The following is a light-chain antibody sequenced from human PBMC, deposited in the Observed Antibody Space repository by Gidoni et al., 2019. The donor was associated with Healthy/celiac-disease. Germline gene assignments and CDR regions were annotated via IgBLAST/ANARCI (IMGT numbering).Light chain of an antibody. V-gene: IGKV3-15*01. CDR1: QSVSSN. Sequence: ELVMTPSPATLSVSPGERATLPCRASQSVSSNLAWYQQKPGQAPRLLIYGASTRATGIPARFSGSGSGTEFTLTISSLQSEDFAVYYCQQYNNWLYTFGQGTKLEIK. CDR2: GAS. CDR3: QQYNNWLYT. J-gene: IGKJ2*01.